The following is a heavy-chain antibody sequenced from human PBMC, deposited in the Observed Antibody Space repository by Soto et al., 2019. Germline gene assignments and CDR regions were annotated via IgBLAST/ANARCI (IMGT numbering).Heavy chain of an antibody. CDR1: GFTFSSQW. D-gene: IGHD6-19*01. Sequence: GGSLRLSCVASGFTFSSQWMHWVRLVPGKGLEWVSGISGSGGSTNYADSVKGRFTISRDNSKNTLYLQMNSLRAEDTAVYYCAKDRAVAGAEYFQHWGQGTLVTVSS. CDR2: ISGSGGST. V-gene: IGHV3-23*01. J-gene: IGHJ1*01. CDR3: AKDRAVAGAEYFQH.